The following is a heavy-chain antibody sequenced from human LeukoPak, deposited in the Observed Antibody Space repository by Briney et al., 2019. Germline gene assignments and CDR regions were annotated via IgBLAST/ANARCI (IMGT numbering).Heavy chain of an antibody. V-gene: IGHV4-39*01. CDR2: IYYGGGT. D-gene: IGHD5-18*01. CDR3: ARHRSRGYIYDGGDHF. CDR1: GGSINSSSHY. J-gene: IGHJ4*02. Sequence: SETLSLTCTVSGGSINSSSHYWGWIRQPPGKGLEWIGSIYYGGGTYYNPSLKSRVTVSVDTSKHQFSLIVNSVTAADTAVYYCARHRSRGYIYDGGDHFWGQGTLVTVSS.